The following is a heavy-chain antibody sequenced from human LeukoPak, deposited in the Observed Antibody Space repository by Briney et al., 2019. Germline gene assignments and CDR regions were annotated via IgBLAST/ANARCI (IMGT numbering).Heavy chain of an antibody. CDR3: ARGPDYGDRLDYFDY. D-gene: IGHD4-17*01. CDR2: IKQDGSQ. CDR1: GFTFSRHW. V-gene: IGHV3-7*01. Sequence: GGSLRLSCAASGFTFSRHWMGWVRQAPGKGLEWVANIKQDGSQYYVDSVKGRFIISRDNAKNSLSLQMNSLRVEDTAVYYCARGPDYGDRLDYFDYWGQDNLDTVSS. J-gene: IGHJ4*02.